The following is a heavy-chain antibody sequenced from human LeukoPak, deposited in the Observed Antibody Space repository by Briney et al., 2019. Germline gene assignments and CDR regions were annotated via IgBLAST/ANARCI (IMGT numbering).Heavy chain of an antibody. J-gene: IGHJ4*02. Sequence: KSSGPTLVNPTQTLTLTCTFSGFSLTTSGVGVNWIRQPPGKALEWLALIYWDDDKRYSPSLKSRLTITRDTSKKQVVLTMTNMDPMDTATYYCAHSGDYGDFRGVVHSWGQGTLVTVSP. CDR2: IYWDDDK. D-gene: IGHD4-17*01. CDR1: GFSLTTSGVG. CDR3: AHSGDYGDFRGVVHS. V-gene: IGHV2-5*02.